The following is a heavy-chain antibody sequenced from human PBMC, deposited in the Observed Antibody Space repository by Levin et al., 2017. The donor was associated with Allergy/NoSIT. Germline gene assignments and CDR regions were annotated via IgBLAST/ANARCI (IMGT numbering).Heavy chain of an antibody. CDR3: ARDWTVNYDFWSGHNPKYYFDY. CDR1: GFTFSSYS. D-gene: IGHD3-3*01. Sequence: GESLKISCAASGFTFSSYSMNWVRQAPGKGLEWVSSISSSSSYIYYADSVKGRFTISRDNAKNSLYLQMNSLRAEDTAVYYCARDWTVNYDFWSGHNPKYYFDYWGQRTLVTVSS. CDR2: ISSSSSYI. V-gene: IGHV3-21*01. J-gene: IGHJ4*02.